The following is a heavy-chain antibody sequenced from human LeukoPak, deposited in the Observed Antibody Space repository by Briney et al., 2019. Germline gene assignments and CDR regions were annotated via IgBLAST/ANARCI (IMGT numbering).Heavy chain of an antibody. V-gene: IGHV5-51*01. CDR1: GYSFTSYW. D-gene: IGHD2-15*01. J-gene: IGHJ4*02. CDR2: IYPGDSET. CDR3: ASLYSGYDYCSGGSCYSRSFDY. Sequence: GEPLQISCKASGYSFTSYWICWIRQMPGKGLEWMGIIYPGDSETSYSPPFQGQVTISADKSTSTAHLQWSSLKASNTAMKYCASLYSGYDYCSGGSCYSRSFDYWGQGTLVTVSS.